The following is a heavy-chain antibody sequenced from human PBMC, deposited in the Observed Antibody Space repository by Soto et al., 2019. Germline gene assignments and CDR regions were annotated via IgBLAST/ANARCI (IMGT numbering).Heavy chain of an antibody. V-gene: IGHV4-4*02. CDR1: GGSISSSNW. D-gene: IGHD3-10*01. J-gene: IGHJ4*02. CDR2: IYHSGST. Sequence: SETLSLTCAVSGGSISSSNWWSWVRQPPGKGLEWIGEIYHSGSTNYNPSLKSRVTISVDKSKNQFSLKLSSVTAADTAVYYCARGQISGSYYNVLDYWGQGTLVTVSS. CDR3: ARGQISGSYYNVLDY.